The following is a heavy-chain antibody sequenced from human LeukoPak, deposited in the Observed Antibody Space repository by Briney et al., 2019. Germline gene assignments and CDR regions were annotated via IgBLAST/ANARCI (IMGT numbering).Heavy chain of an antibody. CDR3: ARDLSSGSDLDY. V-gene: IGHV1-2*02. CDR1: GYTFTVYY. Sequence: ASVKVSCKASGYTFTVYYMHWVRQAPGQGLGWMGRINPNSGGTNYAQKFQGRVTMTRDTSISTAYVELSRLRSDDTAVYYCARDLSSGSDLDYWGQGTLVTVSS. J-gene: IGHJ4*02. CDR2: INPNSGGT. D-gene: IGHD6-19*01.